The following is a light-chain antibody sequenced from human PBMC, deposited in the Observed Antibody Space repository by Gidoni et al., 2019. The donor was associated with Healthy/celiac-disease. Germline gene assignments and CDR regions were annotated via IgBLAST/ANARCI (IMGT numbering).Light chain of an antibody. Sequence: EILLTQSPATLSFSPGERATLSCRASQSVSGYLAWYQQKPGQAPRLLIYDASNRATGIPARFSGSGSGTDFTLTISSLEPEDFAVYYCQQRSNWPRRFTFGPGTKVDIK. J-gene: IGKJ3*01. V-gene: IGKV3-11*01. CDR2: DAS. CDR1: QSVSGY. CDR3: QQRSNWPRRFT.